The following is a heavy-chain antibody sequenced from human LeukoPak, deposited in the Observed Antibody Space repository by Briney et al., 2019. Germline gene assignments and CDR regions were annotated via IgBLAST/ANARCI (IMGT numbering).Heavy chain of an antibody. CDR1: GGSISSYY. D-gene: IGHD6-13*01. V-gene: IGHV4-4*07. Sequence: PSETLSLTCTVSGGSISSYYWSWIRQPAGKGLEWIGCIYTSGSTNYNPSLKSRVTMSADTSKNQSSLKLSSVTAADTAVYYCAGGQQLVRVNYWGQGTLVTVSS. J-gene: IGHJ4*02. CDR2: IYTSGST. CDR3: AGGQQLVRVNY.